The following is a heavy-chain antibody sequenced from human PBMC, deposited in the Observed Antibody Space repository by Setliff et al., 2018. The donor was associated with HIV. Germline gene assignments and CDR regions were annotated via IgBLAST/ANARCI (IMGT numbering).Heavy chain of an antibody. CDR2: IYYSGSA. CDR3: AAKKSGDYPFN. D-gene: IGHD4-17*01. Sequence: SETLSLTCTVSRDSIRNGAYYWGWIRQPPGKGLEWIGSIYYSGSAYYNPSFKSRVTLSVDTSENQFSLRLSSVTAADTAVYYCAAKKSGDYPFNWGQGTLVTVSS. V-gene: IGHV4-39*07. J-gene: IGHJ4*02. CDR1: RDSIRNGAYY.